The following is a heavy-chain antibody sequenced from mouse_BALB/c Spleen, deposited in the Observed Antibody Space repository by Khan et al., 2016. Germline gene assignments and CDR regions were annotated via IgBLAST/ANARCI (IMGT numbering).Heavy chain of an antibody. Sequence: QVQLKQSGPGLVAPSQSLSITCTVAGFSLIAYGVNWVRQPPGKSLEWLGMIWGDGTTDYNSALKSRLNITKDNSKSQVFLKMNSLQTDDTARYXCARVGWGYYAMDYWGQGTSVTVSS. V-gene: IGHV2-6-7*01. D-gene: IGHD2-2*01. CDR1: GFSLIAYG. CDR3: ARVGWGYYAMDY. CDR2: IWGDGTT. J-gene: IGHJ4*01.